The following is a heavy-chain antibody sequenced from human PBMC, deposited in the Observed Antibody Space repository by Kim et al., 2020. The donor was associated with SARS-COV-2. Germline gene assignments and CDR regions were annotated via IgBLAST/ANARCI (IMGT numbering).Heavy chain of an antibody. D-gene: IGHD1-26*01. J-gene: IGHJ4*02. CDR3: AKDRGVGATGYFDY. CDR1: GFTFDDYA. V-gene: IGHV3-9*01. CDR2: ISWNSGSI. Sequence: GGSLRLSCAASGFTFDDYAMHWVRQAPGKGLEWVSGISWNSGSIGYADSVKGRFTISRDNAKNSLYLQMNSLRAEDTALYYCAKDRGVGATGYFDYWGQGTLVTVSS.